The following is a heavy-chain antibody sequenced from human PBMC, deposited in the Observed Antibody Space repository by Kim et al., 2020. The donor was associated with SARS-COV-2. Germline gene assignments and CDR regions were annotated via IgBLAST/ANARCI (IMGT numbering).Heavy chain of an antibody. Sequence: GGSLRLSCAASGFTFDYYAMTWVRQAPGKGLEWVSGISGSGETTYHADSVKGRFTVSRDNSKNILFLQMNSLRAEDKALYFCAKGGRNWAGVREDSNIWGQGKMVAVSS. D-gene: IGHD7-27*01. CDR2: ISGSGETT. CDR3: AKGGRNWAGVREDSNI. J-gene: IGHJ3*02. CDR1: GFTFDYYA. V-gene: IGHV3-23*01.